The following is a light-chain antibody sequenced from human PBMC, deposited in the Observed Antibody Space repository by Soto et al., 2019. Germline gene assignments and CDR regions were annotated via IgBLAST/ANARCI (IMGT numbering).Light chain of an antibody. J-gene: IGLJ2*01. CDR3: DSYTSSSTRVI. Sequence: QSALTQPASVSGSPGQSITISCTGTSNDVGGYNYVSWYQQHPGKAPKLIIYEVSDRPSGVSNRFSGSKSGNTASLTISGLQPEDEADYYCDSYTSSSTRVIFGGGTKVTVL. V-gene: IGLV2-14*01. CDR1: SNDVGGYNY. CDR2: EVS.